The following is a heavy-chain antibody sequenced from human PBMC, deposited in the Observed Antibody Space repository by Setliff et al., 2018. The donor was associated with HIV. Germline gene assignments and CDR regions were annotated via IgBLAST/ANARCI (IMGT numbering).Heavy chain of an antibody. CDR2: VYHSGKT. J-gene: IGHJ5*02. D-gene: IGHD3-16*01. Sequence: SETLSLTCTVSGQFISDGYYWGWIRQPPGKGLEWIGSVYHSGKTYYNPSLKSRVTMSADTSKNQISLMLRSMTSADTAVYYCAKHDFGEGSCFDPWGQGSLVTVSS. V-gene: IGHV4-38-2*02. CDR3: AKHDFGEGSCFDP. CDR1: GQFISDGYY.